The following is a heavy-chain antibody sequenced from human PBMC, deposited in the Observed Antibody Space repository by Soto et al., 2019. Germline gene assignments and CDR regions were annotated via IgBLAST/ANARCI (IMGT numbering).Heavy chain of an antibody. J-gene: IGHJ5*01. Sequence: SETLSLTCAVSGYSISSGYYWGWIRQPPGKGLEWIGSIYHSGSTYYNPSLKSRVTISVDTSKNQFSLKLSSVTAADTAVYYCARGLSSYANWFDSWGQGTLVTVSS. CDR2: IYHSGST. D-gene: IGHD3-16*01. V-gene: IGHV4-38-2*01. CDR1: GYSISSGYY. CDR3: ARGLSSYANWFDS.